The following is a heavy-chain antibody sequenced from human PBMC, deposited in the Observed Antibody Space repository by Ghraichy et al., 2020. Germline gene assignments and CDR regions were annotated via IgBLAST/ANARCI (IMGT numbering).Heavy chain of an antibody. CDR1: GFTFSSYW. V-gene: IGHV3-74*01. D-gene: IGHD2-2*02. CDR3: ARYCSSTSCYKGAFDY. CDR2: INSDGSST. J-gene: IGHJ4*02. Sequence: GESLNISCAASGFTFSSYWMHWVHQAPGKGLVWVSRINSDGSSTSYADSVKGRFTISRDNAKNTLYLQMNSLRAEDTAVYYCARYCSSTSCYKGAFDYWGQGTLVTVSS.